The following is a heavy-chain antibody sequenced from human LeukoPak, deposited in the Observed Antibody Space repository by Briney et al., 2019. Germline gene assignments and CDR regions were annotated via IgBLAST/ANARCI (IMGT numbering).Heavy chain of an antibody. Sequence: GGSLRLSCAASGFTFSSYAMSWVRQAPGKGLEWVSAISGSGGSTYCADSVKGRFTISRDNSKNTLYLQMNSLRAEDTAVYYCARFVAAAIDYWGQGTLVTVSS. CDR3: ARFVAAAIDY. V-gene: IGHV3-23*01. J-gene: IGHJ4*02. CDR1: GFTFSSYA. D-gene: IGHD6-13*01. CDR2: ISGSGGST.